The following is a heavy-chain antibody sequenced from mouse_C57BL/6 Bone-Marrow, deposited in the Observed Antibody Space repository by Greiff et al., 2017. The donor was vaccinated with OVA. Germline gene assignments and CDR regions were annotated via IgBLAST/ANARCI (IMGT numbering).Heavy chain of an antibody. D-gene: IGHD1-1*01. CDR3: AKNRAITTNAMDY. J-gene: IGHJ4*01. CDR1: GFSLTSYG. CDR2: IWRGGST. V-gene: IGHV2-5*01. Sequence: VQLQQSGPGLVQPSQSLSITCTVSGFSLTSYGVHWVRQSPGKGLEWLGVIWRGGSTDYNAAFMSRLSITKDNSKSQVFFKMNSLQADDTAIYYCAKNRAITTNAMDYWGQGTSVTVSS.